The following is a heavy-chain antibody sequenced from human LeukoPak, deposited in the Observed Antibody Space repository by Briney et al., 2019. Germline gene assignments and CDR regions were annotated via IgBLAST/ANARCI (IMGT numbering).Heavy chain of an antibody. Sequence: PGGSLRLSCAASGFTFDDYAMHWVRQAPGKGLEWVSLISWDGGSTYYADSVKGRFTISRDNSKNSLYLQMNSLRAEDTALYYCAKDAAYSGYDRNYYYYMDVWGKGTTVTVSS. D-gene: IGHD5-12*01. J-gene: IGHJ6*03. CDR3: AKDAAYSGYDRNYYYYMDV. V-gene: IGHV3-43D*03. CDR2: ISWDGGST. CDR1: GFTFDDYA.